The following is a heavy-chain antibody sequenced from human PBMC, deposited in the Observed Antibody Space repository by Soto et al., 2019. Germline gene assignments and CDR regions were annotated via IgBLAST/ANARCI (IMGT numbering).Heavy chain of an antibody. D-gene: IGHD4-4*01. J-gene: IGHJ6*02. CDR2: IWYDGSNK. Sequence: GGSLRLSCAASGFTFRGYGMHWVRQSPGKGLEWVAVIWYDGSNKYYADSVKGRFTISRDNSKNTLYLQMNSLRAEDTAVYYCARDQGTVATFYYYFAMDVWGQGTTVTVSS. CDR3: ARDQGTVATFYYYFAMDV. V-gene: IGHV3-33*01. CDR1: GFTFRGYG.